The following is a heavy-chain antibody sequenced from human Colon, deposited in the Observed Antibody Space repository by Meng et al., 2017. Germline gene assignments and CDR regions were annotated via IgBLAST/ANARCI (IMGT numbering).Heavy chain of an antibody. CDR3: ARGRGSYSSIDF. V-gene: IGHV4-61*03. D-gene: IGHD1-26*01. CDR2: VYYTGSA. J-gene: IGHJ4*02. CDR1: GGSVSSPSYY. Sequence: QVTTPGAGPSFERTSDSLSLTCTLSGGSVSSPSYYWSWIRQTPGKGLEWIGYVYYTGSANYNPSLKSRVTISVDTSKNHFSLNQPSVTAADTAVYYCARGRGSYSSIDFWGQGTLVTVSS.